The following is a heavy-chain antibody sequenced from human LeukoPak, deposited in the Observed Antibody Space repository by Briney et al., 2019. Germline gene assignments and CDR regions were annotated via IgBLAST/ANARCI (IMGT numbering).Heavy chain of an antibody. V-gene: IGHV4-59*01. Sequence: SETLSLTCTVSGGSITNYYWSWIRQPPGKGLEWIGYIHYSGSTKYKSSLKSRVTISDTSQNQFSLKLSSVTAADTAVYYCARESRSTMVREYYYYMDVWGKGTTVTISS. CDR3: ARESRSTMVREYYYYMDV. CDR2: IHYSGST. D-gene: IGHD3-10*01. J-gene: IGHJ6*03. CDR1: GGSITNYY.